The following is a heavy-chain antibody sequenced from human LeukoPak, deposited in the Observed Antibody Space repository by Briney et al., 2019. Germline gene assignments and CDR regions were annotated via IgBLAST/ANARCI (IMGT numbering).Heavy chain of an antibody. CDR1: GFIFGSYA. V-gene: IGHV3-30-3*01. Sequence: PGGSLRLSCVASGFIFGSYAIHWVRQAPGKGLEWVAVISYDGSNKCYADSVKGRFTISRDNSKNTLSLQMNSLRAEDTAVYYCARDRDYGDLDYWGQGTLVTVSS. D-gene: IGHD4-17*01. J-gene: IGHJ4*02. CDR3: ARDRDYGDLDY. CDR2: ISYDGSNK.